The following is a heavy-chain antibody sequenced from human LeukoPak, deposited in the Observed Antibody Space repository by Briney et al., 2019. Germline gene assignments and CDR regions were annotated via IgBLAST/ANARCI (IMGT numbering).Heavy chain of an antibody. Sequence: AGGSLRLSCAASGFTLSSYWMSWVRQAPGKGLEWVANIKQDGSEKYYVDSVKGRFTISRDNAKNSLYLQMNSLRAEDTAVYYCARENVDTAMVMEFDYWGQGTLVTVSS. CDR1: GFTLSSYW. CDR3: ARENVDTAMVMEFDY. V-gene: IGHV3-7*01. J-gene: IGHJ4*02. CDR2: IKQDGSEK. D-gene: IGHD5-18*01.